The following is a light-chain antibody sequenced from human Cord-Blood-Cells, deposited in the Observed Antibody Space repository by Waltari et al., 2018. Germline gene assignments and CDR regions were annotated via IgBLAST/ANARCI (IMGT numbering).Light chain of an antibody. J-gene: IGLJ2*01. V-gene: IGLV2-23*01. Sequence: QSALTQPASVSGSPGQSITISCTGTSSDVGSYNLVSWYQQHQGKAPKLMIYEGSKRPSGVSNRFSGSKSGNTASLTISVLQAEDGADYYCCSYAGSSTVVFGGGTKLTVL. CDR2: EGS. CDR3: CSYAGSSTVV. CDR1: SSDVGSYNL.